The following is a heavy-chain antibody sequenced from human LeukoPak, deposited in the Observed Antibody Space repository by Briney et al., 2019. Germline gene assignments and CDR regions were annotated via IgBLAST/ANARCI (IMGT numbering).Heavy chain of an antibody. Sequence: PGGSLRLSCAASGFTFSSYGMHWVRQAPGKGLEWVAVISYDGSNKYYADSVKGRFTISRDNSKNTLYLQMNSLRAEDTAVYYCAKDGLWSGYYYFDYWGQGTLVTVSS. CDR1: GFTFSSYG. CDR3: AKDGLWSGYYYFDY. J-gene: IGHJ4*02. D-gene: IGHD3-3*01. V-gene: IGHV3-30*18. CDR2: ISYDGSNK.